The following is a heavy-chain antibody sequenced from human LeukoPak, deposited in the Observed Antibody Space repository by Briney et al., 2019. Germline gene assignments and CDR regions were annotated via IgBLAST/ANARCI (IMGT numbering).Heavy chain of an antibody. D-gene: IGHD4/OR15-4a*01. CDR3: ARDYGVNLGSCYYMDV. CDR1: GYTFTGYY. Sequence: ASVKVSCKASGYTFTGYYMHWVRQAPGQGLEWMGWINPNNGGTHFAQEFQGRVTMTRDTSINTAYMELSRLRSDDTAVYYCARDYGVNLGSCYYMDVWGKGTTVTVSS. CDR2: INPNNGGT. V-gene: IGHV1-2*02. J-gene: IGHJ6*03.